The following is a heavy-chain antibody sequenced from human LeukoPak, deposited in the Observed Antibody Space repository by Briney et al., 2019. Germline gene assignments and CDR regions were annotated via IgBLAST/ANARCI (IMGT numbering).Heavy chain of an antibody. D-gene: IGHD3-22*01. CDR2: IYSGDST. CDR1: GFTVSNNY. J-gene: IGHJ4*02. CDR3: GKDDRTHYDTSGHDFDY. V-gene: IGHV3-53*01. Sequence: GGSLRLSCAASGFTVSNNYMSWVRQTPGKGLEWVSVIYSGDSTYYADSVKGRFTISRDNSKNTVYLQMNSLRAEDTAVYYCGKDDRTHYDTSGHDFDYWGQGTLVTVSS.